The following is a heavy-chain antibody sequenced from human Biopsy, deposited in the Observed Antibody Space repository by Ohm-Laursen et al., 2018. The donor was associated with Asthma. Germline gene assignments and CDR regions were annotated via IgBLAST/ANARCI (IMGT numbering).Heavy chain of an antibody. Sequence: SLRLSCAASGFAVSRDYMFWARQAPGKGLQWVAVITHDGSRMYYADSVRGRFTISRDNSRNTLYLEMSSLRVDDTAVYYCAKNNDQQLTYWGRGTLVTVSS. V-gene: IGHV3-30*18. CDR2: ITHDGSRM. D-gene: IGHD6-13*01. CDR3: AKNNDQQLTY. CDR1: GFAVSRDY. J-gene: IGHJ4*02.